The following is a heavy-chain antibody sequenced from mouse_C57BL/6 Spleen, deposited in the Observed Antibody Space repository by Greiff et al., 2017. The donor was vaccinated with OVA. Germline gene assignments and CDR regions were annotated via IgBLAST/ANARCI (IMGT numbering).Heavy chain of an antibody. CDR2: ISSGSSTI. CDR1: GFTFSDYG. Sequence: DVQLVESGGGLVKPGGSLKLSCAASGFTFSDYGMHWVRQAPEKGLEWVAYISSGSSTIYYADTVKGRFTISRDNAKNTLFLQMTSLRSEDTAMYYCARQLLTGYFDVWGTGTTVTVSS. V-gene: IGHV5-17*01. D-gene: IGHD2-12*01. CDR3: ARQLLTGYFDV. J-gene: IGHJ1*03.